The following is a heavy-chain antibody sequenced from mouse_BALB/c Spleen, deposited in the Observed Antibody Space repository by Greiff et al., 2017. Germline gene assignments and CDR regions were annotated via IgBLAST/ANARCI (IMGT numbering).Heavy chain of an antibody. D-gene: IGHD1-1*01. CDR2: ISNGGGST. V-gene: IGHV5-12-2*01. CDR1: GFTFSSYT. J-gene: IGHJ1*01. CDR3: ASHYYGSSYWYFDV. Sequence: EVKVVESGGGLVQPGGSLKLSCAASGFTFSSYTMSWVRQTPEKRLEWVAYISNGGGSTYYPDTVKGRFTISRDNAKNTLYLQMSSLKSEDTAMYYCASHYYGSSYWYFDVWGAGTTVTVSS.